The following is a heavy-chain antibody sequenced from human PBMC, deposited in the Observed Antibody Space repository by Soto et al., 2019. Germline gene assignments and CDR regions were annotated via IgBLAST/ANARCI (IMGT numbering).Heavy chain of an antibody. CDR1: GFTFSSYA. Sequence: DVQLLESGGGLVQPEGSLRLSCAASGFTFSSYAMGWVRQGPGKGLEWVAVVSIGGSTHYADSVRGRFTISRDNSKNTLSPQMNSPTAEDPAVYFCAKRRGAGGHFDYWGQGAPVTVSS. D-gene: IGHD2-15*01. CDR2: VSIGGST. J-gene: IGHJ4*02. V-gene: IGHV3-23*01. CDR3: AKRRGAGGHFDY.